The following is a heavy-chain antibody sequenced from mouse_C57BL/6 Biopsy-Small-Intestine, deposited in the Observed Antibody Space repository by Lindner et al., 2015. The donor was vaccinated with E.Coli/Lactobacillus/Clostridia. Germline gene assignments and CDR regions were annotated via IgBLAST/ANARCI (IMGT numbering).Heavy chain of an antibody. CDR1: GYAFTNFL. Sequence: VQLQESGAELVRPGTSVRVSCKASGYAFTNFLIEWIKQRPGQGLEWIGVINPGSGGTDLNEKFKARATLTADKSSSTAYLQLSSLTSEDSAVYFCATYGNLAYWGQGTLVTVSA. CDR2: INPGSGGT. J-gene: IGHJ3*01. CDR3: ATYGNLAY. D-gene: IGHD2-1*01. V-gene: IGHV1-54*01.